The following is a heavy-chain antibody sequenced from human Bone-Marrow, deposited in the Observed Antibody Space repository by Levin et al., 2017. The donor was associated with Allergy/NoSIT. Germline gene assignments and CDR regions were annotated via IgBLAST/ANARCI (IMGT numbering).Heavy chain of an antibody. Sequence: GGSLRLSCAASGFTFSSFDLNWVRQAPGKGLEWISSINNRNGNTYYADSVKGRFTISRDIGKSSLHLEMKSLRADDTAVYYCAKESDFPYFDAWGQGTLVTVSS. D-gene: IGHD3-3*01. CDR1: GFTFSSFD. V-gene: IGHV3-21*06. CDR2: INNRNGNT. J-gene: IGHJ4*02. CDR3: AKESDFPYFDA.